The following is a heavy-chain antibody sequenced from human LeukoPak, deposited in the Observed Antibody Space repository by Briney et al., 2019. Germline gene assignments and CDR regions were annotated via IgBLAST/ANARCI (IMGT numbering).Heavy chain of an antibody. D-gene: IGHD5-24*01. CDR2: ITPGGGT. J-gene: IGHJ4*02. CDR1: GYTFTSYA. Sequence: ASVKVSCKASGYTFTSYAMHWVRQAPGQGLEWMGWITPGGGTNYPQKFQGRVAITWDTSTTTAYMDLSWLTSDDTAVYYCARDRYGDGFAHFDYWGQGALVIVSS. V-gene: IGHV1-2*02. CDR3: ARDRYGDGFAHFDY.